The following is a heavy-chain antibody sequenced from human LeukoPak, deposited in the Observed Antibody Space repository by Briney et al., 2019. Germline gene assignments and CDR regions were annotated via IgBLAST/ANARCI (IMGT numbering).Heavy chain of an antibody. CDR3: ARDLPLWSGYPYYYYGMDV. Sequence: PGGSLRLSCAASGFTFSSYAMSWVRQAPGKGLEWVSAISGSGGSTYYADSVKGRFTISRDNSKNTLYLQMNSLRAEDTAVYYCARDLPLWSGYPYYYYGMDVWGQGTTVTVSS. V-gene: IGHV3-23*01. D-gene: IGHD3-3*01. CDR2: ISGSGGST. CDR1: GFTFSSYA. J-gene: IGHJ6*02.